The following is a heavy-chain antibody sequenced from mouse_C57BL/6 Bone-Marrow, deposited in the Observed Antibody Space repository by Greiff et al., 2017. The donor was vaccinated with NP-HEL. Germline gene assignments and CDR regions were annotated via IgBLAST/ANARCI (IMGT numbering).Heavy chain of an antibody. V-gene: IGHV1-19*01. D-gene: IGHD1-1*01. J-gene: IGHJ2*01. CDR1: GYTFTDYY. CDR3: ARSGAFITTVVAHFDY. Sequence: VQLQQSGPVLVKPGASVKMSCKASGYTFTDYYMNWVKQSHGKSLERIGVINPYNGGTSYNQKFKGKATLTVDKSSSTAYMELNSLTSEDSAVYYCARSGAFITTVVAHFDYWGQGTTLTVSS. CDR2: INPYNGGT.